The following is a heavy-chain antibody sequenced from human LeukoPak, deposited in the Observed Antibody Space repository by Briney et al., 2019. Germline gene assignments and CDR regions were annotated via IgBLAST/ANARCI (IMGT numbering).Heavy chain of an antibody. D-gene: IGHD4-17*01. V-gene: IGHV3-23*01. CDR3: AKDWRGLIAAADFDYGDYPGLDAFDI. J-gene: IGHJ3*02. Sequence: GGSLRLSCAASGFTFNSYAMSWVRQAPGKGLEWVSAISGSGGSTYYADSVKGRFTISRDNSKNTLYLQMNSLRAEDTAVYYCAKDWRGLIAAADFDYGDYPGLDAFDIWGQGTMVTVSS. CDR2: ISGSGGST. CDR1: GFTFNSYA.